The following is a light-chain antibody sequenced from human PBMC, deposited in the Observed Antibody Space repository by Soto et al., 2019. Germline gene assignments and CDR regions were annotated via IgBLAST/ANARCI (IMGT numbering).Light chain of an antibody. CDR2: WAS. CDR1: QSVLYSSNNKNY. J-gene: IGKJ1*01. CDR3: QQYYSTPRT. V-gene: IGKV4-1*01. Sequence: DIVMTQSPDSLAVSLGERAPINCKSSQSVLYSSNNKNYLAWYQQKPGQPPKLLIYWASTRESGVPDRFSGSGSGTDFTLTISNLQAEDVAVYYCQQYYSTPRTFGQGTKVDI.